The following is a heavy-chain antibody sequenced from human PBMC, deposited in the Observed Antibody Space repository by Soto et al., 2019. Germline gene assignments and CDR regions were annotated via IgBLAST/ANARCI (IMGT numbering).Heavy chain of an antibody. D-gene: IGHD3-22*01. J-gene: IGHJ4*02. CDR3: ARAAYYYDSSGYYDY. CDR1: GFTFSSYW. CDR2: INSDGSST. V-gene: IGHV3-74*01. Sequence: GESLKISCAASGFTFSSYWMHWVRQAPGEGLVGVSRINSDGSSTSYADSVKGRFTISRDNDKNTLDLQMHSLRAADTAVYYCARAAYYYDSSGYYDYWGQGTLVTVSS.